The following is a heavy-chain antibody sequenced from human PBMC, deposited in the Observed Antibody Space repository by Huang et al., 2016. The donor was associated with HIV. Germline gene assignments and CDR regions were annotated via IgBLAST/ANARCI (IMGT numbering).Heavy chain of an antibody. CDR3: ARQLRVVVIGPGLDAFDI. CDR1: GGSISSSTYS. CDR2: FDYTGTT. V-gene: IGHV4-39*01. Sequence: QLQLQESGPGLVKPSETLSLTCTVSGGSISSSTYSWGWIRQPPEKGLEWIGSFDYTGTTYYNPSCKSRVTISVDTAKNQFSLRLSSVTAADSAVYYCARQLRVVVIGPGLDAFDIWGQGTMVTVSS. J-gene: IGHJ3*02. D-gene: IGHD3-22*01.